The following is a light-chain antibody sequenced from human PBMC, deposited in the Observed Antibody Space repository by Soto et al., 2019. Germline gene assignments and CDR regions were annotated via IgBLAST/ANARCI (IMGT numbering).Light chain of an antibody. Sequence: AIRMTQSPSSLSASTGDRVTITCRASQGISSYLAWYQQKPGKAPKLLIYAASTLQSGVPSRFSGSGSGTDFTLTITSLQPEDFAIYYCLQDYTYPRTFGGGTKVDIK. CDR2: AAS. CDR1: QGISSY. CDR3: LQDYTYPRT. J-gene: IGKJ4*01. V-gene: IGKV1-8*01.